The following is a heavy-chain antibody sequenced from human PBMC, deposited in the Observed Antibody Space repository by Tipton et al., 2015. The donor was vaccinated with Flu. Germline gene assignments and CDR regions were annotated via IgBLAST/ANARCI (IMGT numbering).Heavy chain of an antibody. CDR1: GFTFSSYG. CDR2: IWYDGSNK. D-gene: IGHD6-13*01. Sequence: SLRLSCAASGFTFSSYGMHWVRQAPGKGLEWVAVIWYDGSNKYYADSVKGRFTISRDNSKNTLYLQMNSLRAEDTAVYYCAGYSSSVGFDIWGQGTMVTVSS. J-gene: IGHJ3*02. V-gene: IGHV3-33*08. CDR3: AGYSSSVGFDI.